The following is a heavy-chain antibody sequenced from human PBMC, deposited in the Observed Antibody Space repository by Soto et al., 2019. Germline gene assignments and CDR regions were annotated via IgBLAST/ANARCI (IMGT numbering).Heavy chain of an antibody. V-gene: IGHV4-59*01. CDR2: VYYTGKT. CDR3: ARGFFETGTGHSNPFDI. CDR1: GASIRSSY. D-gene: IGHD1-7*01. J-gene: IGHJ3*02. Sequence: QVQLQESDPGLVKPWETLSLTCTVSGASIRSSYWSWIRQSPGKGLEWIAYVYYTGKTNSNPSLCCRVTVSVDTSKNQLSLKLTSATAADTAVYYCARGFFETGTGHSNPFDIWGQGTRVTVSS.